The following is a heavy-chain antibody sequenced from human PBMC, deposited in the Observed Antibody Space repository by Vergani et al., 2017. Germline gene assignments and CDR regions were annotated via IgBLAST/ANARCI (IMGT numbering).Heavy chain of an antibody. CDR3: ARDWSNWNEEAFDI. V-gene: IGHV3-21*01. CDR1: GFTFSSYS. J-gene: IGHJ3*02. D-gene: IGHD1-20*01. Sequence: EVQLVESGGGLVKPGGSLRLSCAASGFTFSSYSMNWVRQAPGKGLEWVSSISSSSSYIYYADSVKGRFTISRDNSKNTLYLQMSSLRTEDTAMYYCARDWSNWNEEAFDIWGQGTMVTVSS. CDR2: ISSSSSYI.